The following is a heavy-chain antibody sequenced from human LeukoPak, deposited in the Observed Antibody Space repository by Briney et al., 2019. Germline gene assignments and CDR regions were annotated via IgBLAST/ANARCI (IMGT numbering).Heavy chain of an antibody. V-gene: IGHV3-30-3*01. CDR1: GFTFSSYA. J-gene: IGHJ4*02. Sequence: PGGSLRLSCAASGFTFSSYAMHWVRQAPGKGLEWVAVISYDGSNKYYADSVKGRFTISRDNSKNTLYLQMNSLRSEDTAVYYCARGSRDGYNFRLPFDYWGQGTLVTVSS. CDR3: ARGSRDGYNFRLPFDY. CDR2: ISYDGSNK. D-gene: IGHD5-24*01.